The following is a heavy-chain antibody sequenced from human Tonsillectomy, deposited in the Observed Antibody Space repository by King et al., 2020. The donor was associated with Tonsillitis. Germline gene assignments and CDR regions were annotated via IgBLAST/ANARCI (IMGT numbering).Heavy chain of an antibody. J-gene: IGHJ4*02. CDR2: IPRQTAGGTT. CDR3: TTVSLNCGATYFGFDY. Sequence: VQLVESGGGLVKPGGSLRLSCAASGFTFSNAWMTWVRQAPGKGLEWVGRIPRQTAGGTTASAAPVKGRFALSRDDSPNQLFLQMNTLNTEDTAVYYCTTVSLNCGATYFGFDYWGQGTLVAVSS. D-gene: IGHD2-21*01. CDR1: GFTFSNAW. V-gene: IGHV3-15*01.